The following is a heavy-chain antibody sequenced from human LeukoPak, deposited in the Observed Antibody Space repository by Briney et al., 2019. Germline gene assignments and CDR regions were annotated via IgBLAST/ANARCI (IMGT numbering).Heavy chain of an antibody. CDR3: ATNILVRDIINWFDP. CDR1: GYTFTSYG. V-gene: IGHV1-2*02. D-gene: IGHD3-10*01. J-gene: IGHJ5*02. CDR2: IKPNSGGT. Sequence: ASVKVSCKASGYTFTSYGIGWVRQAPGQGLEWMGWIKPNSGGTRSAQKFQGRVIMTRDTSTGTAYMELSSLRYDDTAVYYCATNILVRDIINWFDPWGQGTLVTVSS.